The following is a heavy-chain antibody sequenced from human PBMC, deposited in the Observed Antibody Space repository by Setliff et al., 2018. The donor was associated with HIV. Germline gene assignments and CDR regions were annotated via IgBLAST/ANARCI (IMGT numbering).Heavy chain of an antibody. D-gene: IGHD6-6*01. CDR3: ARGRVIWGFEPRRPRDGAFDI. CDR1: GGSFSGYL. Sequence: SETLSLTCAVYGGSFSGYLWSWIRQSPEKGLEWIGEMKQSLSTKYSPSLRGRVIISVDTSKNQFSLKLNSVTAADSAVYYCARGRVIWGFEPRRPRDGAFDIWGQGTTVTV. V-gene: IGHV4-34*01. J-gene: IGHJ3*02. CDR2: MKQSLST.